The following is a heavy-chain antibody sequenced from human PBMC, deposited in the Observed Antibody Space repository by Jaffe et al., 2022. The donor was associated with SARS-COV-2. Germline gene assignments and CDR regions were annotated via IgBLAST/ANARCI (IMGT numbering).Heavy chain of an antibody. V-gene: IGHV1-2*02. J-gene: IGHJ6*02. Sequence: QVQLVQSGAEVLQPGASVKVSCKASGYTFTDYYMHWVRQAPGQGLEWMGWIIPHSGGTNYAQKFRGRVIMTRDKSISTVYMELTSLRSDDTAVYYCARDRGYYGSGTYREPNYFLYSLDVWGQGTTVTV. CDR1: GYTFTDYY. D-gene: IGHD3-10*01. CDR3: ARDRGYYGSGTYREPNYFLYSLDV. CDR2: IIPHSGGT.